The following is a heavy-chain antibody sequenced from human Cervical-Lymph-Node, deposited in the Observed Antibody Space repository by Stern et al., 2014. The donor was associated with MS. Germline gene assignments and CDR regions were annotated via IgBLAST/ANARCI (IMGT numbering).Heavy chain of an antibody. CDR2: ISGSGAST. V-gene: IGHV3-23*04. D-gene: IGHD6-19*01. J-gene: IGHJ4*02. CDR1: GFTFSSFA. Sequence: EVQLVQSGGGLVQPGGSLRLSCVASGFTFSSFAMSWVRQAPGKGLEWVSAISGSGASTYYADSVKGRFSISRDNSKNTLYVQMNSLRAEDTAVYYCAKNLYSSGWLVSYWGQGTLVTVSS. CDR3: AKNLYSSGWLVSY.